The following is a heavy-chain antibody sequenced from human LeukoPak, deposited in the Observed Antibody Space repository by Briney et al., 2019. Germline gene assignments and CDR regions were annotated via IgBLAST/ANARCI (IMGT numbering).Heavy chain of an antibody. CDR1: GYTFTSYY. Sequence: ASVKVSCKASGYTFTSYYIHWVRQAPGQGLEWMGIINPSGGSTSYVQKFQGRVTMTRDMSTSTVYMELSSLRSEDMAVYYCARAGAQYCSGGSCYLGYWGQGTLVTVSS. D-gene: IGHD2-15*01. CDR2: INPSGGST. J-gene: IGHJ4*02. V-gene: IGHV1-46*01. CDR3: ARAGAQYCSGGSCYLGY.